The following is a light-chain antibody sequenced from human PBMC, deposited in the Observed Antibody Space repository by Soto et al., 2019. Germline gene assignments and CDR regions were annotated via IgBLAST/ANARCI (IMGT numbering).Light chain of an antibody. Sequence: EIVLTQSPATLSLSPGERATLSCRASQSISTYLAWYQQKPGQAPRLLIYDASNRATGIPARFSGSGSGTDFTLTISGLEPEDVAVYYCQQRNNWPITFGQGTRLEIK. CDR2: DAS. CDR1: QSISTY. CDR3: QQRNNWPIT. V-gene: IGKV3-11*01. J-gene: IGKJ5*01.